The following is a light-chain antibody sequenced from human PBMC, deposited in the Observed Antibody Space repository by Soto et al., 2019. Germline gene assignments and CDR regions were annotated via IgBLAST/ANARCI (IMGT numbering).Light chain of an antibody. J-gene: IGKJ3*01. Sequence: DIQFNQYPSFLSASVGDRVTITCRASQGISSYLAWYQQKPEKVPKLLIYAASTLQSGVPSRFSGSGSGTEFTLTISSLQPEDFATYYCQQLNSYPPSFTFGPGTKLDIK. CDR1: QGISSY. CDR3: QQLNSYPPSFT. CDR2: AAS. V-gene: IGKV1-9*01.